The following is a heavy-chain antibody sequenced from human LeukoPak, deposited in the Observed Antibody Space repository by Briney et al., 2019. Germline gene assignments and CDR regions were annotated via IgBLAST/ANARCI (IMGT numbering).Heavy chain of an antibody. V-gene: IGHV1-2*02. D-gene: IGHD2-15*01. J-gene: IGHJ4*02. Sequence: ASVKVSCKASGYTFTGYYMHWGRQAPGQGLEWMGWINPNSGGTNYAQKFQGRVTMTRDTSISTAYMELSRLRSDDTAVYYCARDPLPKWDIVVVVAATSYFDYWGQGTLVTVSS. CDR2: INPNSGGT. CDR3: ARDPLPKWDIVVVVAATSYFDY. CDR1: GYTFTGYY.